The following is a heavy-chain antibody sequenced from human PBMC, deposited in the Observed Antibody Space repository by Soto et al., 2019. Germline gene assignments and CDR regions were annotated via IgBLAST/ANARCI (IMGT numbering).Heavy chain of an antibody. D-gene: IGHD5-18*01. CDR3: ARAGYSYGPVDY. Sequence: GASVKVSCKASGGTFSSYAISWVRQAPGQGLEWMGGIIPIFGTANYAQKFQGRVTITADKSTSTAYMELSSLRSEDTAVYYCARAGYSYGPVDYWGQGALVTVSS. J-gene: IGHJ4*02. CDR1: GGTFSSYA. V-gene: IGHV1-69*06. CDR2: IIPIFGTA.